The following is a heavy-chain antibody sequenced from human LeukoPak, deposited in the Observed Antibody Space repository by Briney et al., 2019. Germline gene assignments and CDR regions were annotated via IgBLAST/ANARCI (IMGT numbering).Heavy chain of an antibody. CDR2: IYYSGNT. V-gene: IGHV4-31*03. J-gene: IGHJ5*02. CDR3: ARSLPPDYGDSPTFDH. CDR1: GGSIRSGGYY. D-gene: IGHD4-17*01. Sequence: SETLSLTCTVSGGSIRSGGYYWSWIRQHPGKGLEWIGSIYYSGNTYYSPSLKSRLTMSIGTSKNQFSLKLSSVTAADTAMYYCARSLPPDYGDSPTFDHWGQGTLVTVSS.